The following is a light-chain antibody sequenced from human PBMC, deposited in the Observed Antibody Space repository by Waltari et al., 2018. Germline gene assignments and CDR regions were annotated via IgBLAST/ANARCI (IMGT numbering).Light chain of an antibody. V-gene: IGLV1-44*01. Sequence: QSVLTQPPSVSGTPGQRVTISCSGSISNIGNHIINWFRQVPGTTPKLLIYRNDQRPSGIPDRFSGSKSGTSASLAISGLRSEDEADYFCAAWDDSLNGHWEFGGGTKLTVL. CDR1: ISNIGNHI. J-gene: IGLJ2*01. CDR3: AAWDDSLNGHWE. CDR2: RND.